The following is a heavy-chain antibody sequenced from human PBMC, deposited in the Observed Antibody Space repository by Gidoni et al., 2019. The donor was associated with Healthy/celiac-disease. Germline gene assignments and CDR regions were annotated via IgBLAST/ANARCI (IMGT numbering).Heavy chain of an antibody. D-gene: IGHD6-13*01. CDR2: INHSGST. Sequence: SLTCAVYGGSFSGYYWSWIRQPPGKGLEWIGEINHSGSTNYNPSLKSRVTISVDTSKNQFSLKLSSVTAADTAVYYCARGHSWYSGSWSNAVWFDPWGQGTLVTVSS. CDR1: GGSFSGYY. J-gene: IGHJ5*02. CDR3: ARGHSWYSGSWSNAVWFDP. V-gene: IGHV4-34*01.